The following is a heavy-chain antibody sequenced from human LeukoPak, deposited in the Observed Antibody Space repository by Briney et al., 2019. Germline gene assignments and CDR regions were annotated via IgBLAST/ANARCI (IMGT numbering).Heavy chain of an antibody. D-gene: IGHD3-10*01. CDR3: AREGVPTSYYYGMDV. V-gene: IGHV1-46*01. CDR2: LNPSGGST. J-gene: IGHJ6*02. CDR1: GYTFTSCY. Sequence: ASVKVSCKASGYTFTSCYMHWVRQAPGQGLEWMGILNPSGGSTSYAQKFQGRVTMTRDTSTSTVYMELSSLRSEDTAVYYCAREGVPTSYYYGMDVWGQRSTVTVSS.